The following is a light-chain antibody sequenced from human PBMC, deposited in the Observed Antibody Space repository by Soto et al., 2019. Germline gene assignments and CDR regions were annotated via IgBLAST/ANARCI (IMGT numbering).Light chain of an antibody. V-gene: IGKV3-15*01. CDR2: GAS. Sequence: ELVMTQSPATLSVSPGERATLSCRASQSVSINLAWCQPKPGQAPRLLIYGASTRATGIPARFSGSGSGTEFTLAISSLQSEDCAIYYCQQYHTWPITFGGGTKVDIK. CDR1: QSVSIN. CDR3: QQYHTWPIT. J-gene: IGKJ4*01.